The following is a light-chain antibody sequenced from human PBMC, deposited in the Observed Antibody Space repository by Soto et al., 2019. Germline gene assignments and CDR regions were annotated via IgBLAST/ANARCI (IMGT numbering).Light chain of an antibody. CDR3: QQYGSSPLT. Sequence: EIVLTQSPGTLSLSPGERDTLSCRASQSVSSSDLAWYQQKPGQAPRLLIYGASSRATGIPDRFSGSGSGTDFTLTITRLEPEDFAVYYCQQYGSSPLTFGPGTKVDIK. CDR1: QSVSSSD. J-gene: IGKJ3*01. CDR2: GAS. V-gene: IGKV3-20*01.